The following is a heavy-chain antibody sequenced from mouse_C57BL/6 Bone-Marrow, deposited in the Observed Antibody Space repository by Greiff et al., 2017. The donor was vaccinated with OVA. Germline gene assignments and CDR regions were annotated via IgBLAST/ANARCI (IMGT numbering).Heavy chain of an antibody. CDR2: IRSKSNHYAT. D-gene: IGHD1-1*01. V-gene: IGHV10-1*01. Sequence: EVQGVESGGGLVQPKGSLKLSCAASGFSFNTYALNWVRQAPGKGLEWVARIRSKSNHYATYYADSVKDRFTISRDDSESMLYLQMNNLKTEDTAMYYCVRQGGSSYRWYFDVWGTGTTVTVSS. J-gene: IGHJ1*03. CDR3: VRQGGSSYRWYFDV. CDR1: GFSFNTYA.